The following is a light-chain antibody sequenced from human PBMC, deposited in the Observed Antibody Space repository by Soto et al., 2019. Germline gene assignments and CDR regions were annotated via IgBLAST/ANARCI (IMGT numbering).Light chain of an antibody. J-gene: IGKJ2*01. CDR2: GAS. CDR1: QSVSSN. V-gene: IGKV3-15*01. CDR3: QQYNKWPPYT. Sequence: EIVMTQSPATLSVSPGERATLSCRASQSVSSNLAWYQRKPGQAPRLLIYGASTRATGIPARFSGSGSGTEFSVTISSLQSEDFAGYYCQQYNKWPPYTFGQGTKLEIK.